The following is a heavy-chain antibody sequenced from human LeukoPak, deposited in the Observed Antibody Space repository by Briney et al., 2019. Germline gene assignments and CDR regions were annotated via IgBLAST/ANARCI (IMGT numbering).Heavy chain of an antibody. CDR3: ARASSYYDILPGPLAVGYMDV. J-gene: IGHJ6*03. CDR1: GGSFSGYY. CDR2: INHSGST. Sequence: KPSETLSLTCAVYGGSFSGYYWSWIRQPPGKGLEWIGEINHSGSTNYNPSLKSRVTISVDTSKNQFSLKLSSVTAADTAVYYCARASSYYDILPGPLAVGYMDVWGKGTTVTVSS. V-gene: IGHV4-34*01. D-gene: IGHD3-9*01.